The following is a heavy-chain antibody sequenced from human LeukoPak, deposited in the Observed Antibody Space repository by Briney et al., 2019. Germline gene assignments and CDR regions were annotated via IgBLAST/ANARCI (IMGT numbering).Heavy chain of an antibody. J-gene: IGHJ3*02. CDR1: GFTVSSNY. D-gene: IGHD2-21*01. CDR2: IYSGGST. Sequence: GGSLRLSCAASGFTVSSNYMSWVRQAPGKGLEWVSVIYSGGSTYYADSVKGRFTISRHNSKNTLYLQVNSLRAEDTAVYYCASQVVVREIDALDIWGQGTMVTVSS. V-gene: IGHV3-53*01. CDR3: ASQVVVREIDALDI.